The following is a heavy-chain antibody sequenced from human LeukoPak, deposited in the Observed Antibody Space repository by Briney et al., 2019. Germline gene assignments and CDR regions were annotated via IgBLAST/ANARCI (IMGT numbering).Heavy chain of an antibody. J-gene: IGHJ4*02. Sequence: GGSLRLSCAASGFTFSSYGMHWVRQAPGKGLEWVSYISSSGSTIYYADSVKGRFTISRDNAKNSLYLQMNSLRAEDTAVYYCARSLSILEDYWGQGTLVTVSS. CDR2: ISSSGSTI. D-gene: IGHD2-21*01. CDR1: GFTFSSYG. V-gene: IGHV3-48*04. CDR3: ARSLSILEDY.